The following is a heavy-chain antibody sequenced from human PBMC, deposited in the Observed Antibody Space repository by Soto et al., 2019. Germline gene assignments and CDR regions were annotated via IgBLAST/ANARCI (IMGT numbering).Heavy chain of an antibody. CDR2: IYYSGST. Sequence: SETVSLTCTVSGGSISSSSYYWGWIRQPPGKGLEWIGSIYYSGSTYYNPSLKSRVTISVDTSKNQFSLKLSSVTAADTAVYYCARHRIQLWSFFDYWGQGTLVTVSS. V-gene: IGHV4-39*01. CDR3: ARHRIQLWSFFDY. CDR1: GGSISSSSYY. J-gene: IGHJ4*02. D-gene: IGHD5-18*01.